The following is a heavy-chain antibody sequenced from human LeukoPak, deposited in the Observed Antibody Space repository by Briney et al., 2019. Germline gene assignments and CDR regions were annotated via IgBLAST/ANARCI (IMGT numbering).Heavy chain of an antibody. CDR3: TREAYDSSGYYYYYFDY. Sequence: SETLSLTCTVSGGSISSYYWSWIRQPPGKGLEWIGYNYYSGSTNYNPSLKSRVTISVDTSKNQFSLKLSSVTAADTAVYYCTREAYDSSGYYYYYFDYWGQGTLVTVSS. D-gene: IGHD3-22*01. V-gene: IGHV4-59*01. CDR1: GGSISSYY. CDR2: NYYSGST. J-gene: IGHJ4*02.